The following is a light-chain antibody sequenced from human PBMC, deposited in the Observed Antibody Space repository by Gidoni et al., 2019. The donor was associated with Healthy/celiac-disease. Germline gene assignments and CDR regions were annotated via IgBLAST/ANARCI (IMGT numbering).Light chain of an antibody. J-gene: IGKJ2*01. V-gene: IGKV3-20*01. CDR1: QSVSTNY. CDR2: AAS. CDR3: QQYGTSPPYT. Sequence: EIVLTQSPGTLSLSPGERATLSCRASQSVSTNYLAWYQQKPGQAPRLLIYAASSRATGIPDRFSGSGSGTDFTLTISRLEPEDFAVYYCQQYGTSPPYTFGQGTKLEI.